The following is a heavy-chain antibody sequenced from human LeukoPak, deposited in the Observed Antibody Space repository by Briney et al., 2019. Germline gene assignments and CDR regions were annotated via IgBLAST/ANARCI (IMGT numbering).Heavy chain of an antibody. J-gene: IGHJ5*02. V-gene: IGHV3-23*01. Sequence: PGGSLRLSCAASGLTFSSYAMSWVRQAPGKGLEWVSAISGSGGSTYYADSVKGRFTISRDNSKNTLYLQMNSLRAEDTAVYYCAKDKVRSNWFDPWGQGTLVTVSS. CDR2: ISGSGGST. CDR1: GLTFSSYA. D-gene: IGHD3-10*01. CDR3: AKDKVRSNWFDP.